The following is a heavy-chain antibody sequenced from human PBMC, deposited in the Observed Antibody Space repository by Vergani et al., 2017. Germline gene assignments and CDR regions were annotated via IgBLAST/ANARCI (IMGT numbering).Heavy chain of an antibody. V-gene: IGHV4-59*01. J-gene: IGHJ2*01. CDR2: IYYSGST. CDR1: GGSISSYY. CDR3: ARDPGKRGRLYYYDSSGYYWYFDL. Sequence: QVQLQESGPGLVKPSETLSLTCTVSGGSISSYYWSWIRQPPGKGLEWIGYIYYSGSTNYNPSLKGRVTISVDTSKNQFSLKLSSVTAADTAVYYCARDPGKRGRLYYYDSSGYYWYFDLWGRGTLVTVSS. D-gene: IGHD3-22*01.